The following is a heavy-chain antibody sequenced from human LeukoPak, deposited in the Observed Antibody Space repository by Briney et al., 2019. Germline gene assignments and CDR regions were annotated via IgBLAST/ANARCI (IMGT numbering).Heavy chain of an antibody. CDR1: GFTLDDYA. CDR3: AKTDIVATTAGWVDY. J-gene: IGHJ4*02. Sequence: GGSLRLSCAASGFTLDDYAMHWVRQAPGKGLEWVSPISWDGGSTYYADSVKGRFTISRDNSKNSLYLQMNSLRAEDTALYYCAKTDIVATTAGWVDYWGQGTLVTVSS. D-gene: IGHD5-12*01. V-gene: IGHV3-43D*03. CDR2: ISWDGGST.